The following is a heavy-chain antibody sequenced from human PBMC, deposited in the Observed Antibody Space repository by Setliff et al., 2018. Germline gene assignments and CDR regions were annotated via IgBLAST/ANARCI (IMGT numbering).Heavy chain of an antibody. CDR3: ARVPTSDTYWGFSDYYHMDV. CDR1: GFSFNVYS. Sequence: GGSLRLSCAASGFSFNVYSIMWVRQVPGKGLEWVSFISSATKSTYYADSVKGRFTISRDNAQNSLYLQMNSLRVEDTAVYYCARVPTSDTYWGFSDYYHMDVWGKGTSVTVSS. D-gene: IGHD7-27*01. V-gene: IGHV3-48*01. CDR2: ISSATKST. J-gene: IGHJ6*03.